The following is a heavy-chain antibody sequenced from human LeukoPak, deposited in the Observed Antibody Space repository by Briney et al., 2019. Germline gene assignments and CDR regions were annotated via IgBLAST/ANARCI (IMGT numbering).Heavy chain of an antibody. J-gene: IGHJ4*02. D-gene: IGHD3-10*01. CDR3: ARKFLGSRGYYFDY. CDR2: MNPNTGNT. V-gene: IGHV1-8*01. CDR1: GYTFISYD. Sequence: ASVKVSCKASGYTFISYDINWVRQATGQGLEWMGWMNPNTGNTGYAQKFQGRVTMTRDTSISTAYMELSSLRSDDTAVYYCARKFLGSRGYYFDYWGQGTLVTVSS.